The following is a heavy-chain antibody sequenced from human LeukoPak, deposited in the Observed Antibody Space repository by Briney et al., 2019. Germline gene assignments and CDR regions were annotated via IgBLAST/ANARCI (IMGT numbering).Heavy chain of an antibody. V-gene: IGHV4-30-2*02. J-gene: IGHJ4*02. Sequence: SQALSLTCAVSGGSISSGGYSWSWIRQPPGKGLEWIGYIYHSGSTNYNPSLKSRVTISVDTSKNQFSLKLSSVTAADTAVYYCASGGYSYGWIYYFDYWGQGTLVTVSS. D-gene: IGHD5-18*01. CDR2: IYHSGST. CDR3: ASGGYSYGWIYYFDY. CDR1: GGSISSGGYS.